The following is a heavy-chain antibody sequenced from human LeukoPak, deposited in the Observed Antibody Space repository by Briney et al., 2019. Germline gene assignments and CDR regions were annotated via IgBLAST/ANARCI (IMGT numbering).Heavy chain of an antibody. D-gene: IGHD3-22*01. V-gene: IGHV4-39*07. J-gene: IGHJ4*02. CDR3: ARDRYYYDSSGYYIFDY. CDR1: GGSISSSSYY. Sequence: SETLSLTCTVSGGSISSSSYYWGWIRQPPGKGLEWIGYIYYSGSTYYNPSLKSRVTMSVDTSKNQFSLKLSSVTAADTAVYYCARDRYYYDSSGYYIFDYWGQGTLVTVSS. CDR2: IYYSGST.